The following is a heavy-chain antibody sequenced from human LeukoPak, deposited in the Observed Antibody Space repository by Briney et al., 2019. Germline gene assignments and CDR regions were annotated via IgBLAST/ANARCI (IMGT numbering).Heavy chain of an antibody. Sequence: AGGSLRLSCAASGFTLSSYAMHWVRRAPGKGLEWVAVISYDGSNKYYADSVKGRFTISRDNSKNTLYLQMNSLRAEDTAVYYCASHLYYYDSSGELDYWGQGTLVTVSS. CDR3: ASHLYYYDSSGELDY. J-gene: IGHJ4*02. CDR2: ISYDGSNK. CDR1: GFTLSSYA. D-gene: IGHD3-22*01. V-gene: IGHV3-30-3*01.